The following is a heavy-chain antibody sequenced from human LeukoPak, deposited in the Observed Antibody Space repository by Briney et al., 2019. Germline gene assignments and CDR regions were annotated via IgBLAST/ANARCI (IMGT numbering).Heavy chain of an antibody. Sequence: ASVKVSCKASGYTFTSYGISWVRQAPGQGLEWMGWISAYNGDINYAQKFQGRVTMTTDTSTTTAYVELRSLRSDDTAVYYCARVEEAYGALCDYWGQGTLVTVSS. J-gene: IGHJ4*02. CDR3: ARVEEAYGALCDY. CDR1: GYTFTSYG. CDR2: ISAYNGDI. D-gene: IGHD4-17*01. V-gene: IGHV1-18*01.